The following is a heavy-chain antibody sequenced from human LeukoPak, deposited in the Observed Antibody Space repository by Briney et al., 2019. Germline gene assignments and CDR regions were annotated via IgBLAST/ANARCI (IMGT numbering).Heavy chain of an antibody. D-gene: IGHD1-1*01. CDR3: ARAGLTTYPPNFDY. CDR1: GFTFSCYS. CDR2: ISSSSSTI. V-gene: IGHV3-48*02. J-gene: IGHJ4*02. Sequence: GGSLRLSCAAPGFTFSCYSMNWVRQAPGKGLEWVSYISSSSSTIYYADSVKGRFTISRDNAKNSLFQQMNSLRDEDTAVYYCARAGLTTYPPNFDYWGQGTLVTVSS.